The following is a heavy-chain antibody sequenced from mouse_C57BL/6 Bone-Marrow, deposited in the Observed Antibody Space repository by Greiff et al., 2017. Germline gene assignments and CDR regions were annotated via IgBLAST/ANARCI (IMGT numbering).Heavy chain of an antibody. Sequence: EVKLVESGPGLAKPSQTLSLTCSVTGYSITSDYWNWIRKFPGNKLEYMGYISYSGSTYYNPSLKSRISITRDTAKNQYYLQLNSVTTEDTATSYCSGSYDGGSAMDYWGQGTSVTVSS. CDR1: GYSITSDY. V-gene: IGHV3-8*01. CDR2: ISYSGST. J-gene: IGHJ4*01. D-gene: IGHD2-12*01. CDR3: SGSYDGGSAMDY.